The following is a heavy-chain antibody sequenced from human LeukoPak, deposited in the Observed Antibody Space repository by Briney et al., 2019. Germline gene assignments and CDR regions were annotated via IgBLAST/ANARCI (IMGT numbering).Heavy chain of an antibody. J-gene: IGHJ4*02. D-gene: IGHD5-24*01. CDR2: ISGSGGST. Sequence: SGGSLRLSCAASGFTFSSYAMSWVRQAPGKGLEWVSAISGSGGSTYYADSVKGRFTISRDNSKNTLYLQMNSLRDEDTAVYYCTPMATIIGFDYWGQGTLVTVSS. CDR3: TPMATIIGFDY. V-gene: IGHV3-23*01. CDR1: GFTFSSYA.